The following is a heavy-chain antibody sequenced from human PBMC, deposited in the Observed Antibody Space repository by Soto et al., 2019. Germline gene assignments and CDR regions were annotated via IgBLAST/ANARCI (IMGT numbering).Heavy chain of an antibody. CDR1: GGSISSGGYY. CDR3: AREMNYYDSSGYYRPRNGMDV. CDR2: IYYSGST. Sequence: SETLSLTCTVSGGSISSGGYYWSWIRQHPGKGLEWIGYIYYSGSTYYNPSLKSRVTISVDTSKNQFSLKLSSVTAADTAVYYCAREMNYYDSSGYYRPRNGMDVWGQGTTVTVSS. J-gene: IGHJ6*02. V-gene: IGHV4-31*03. D-gene: IGHD3-22*01.